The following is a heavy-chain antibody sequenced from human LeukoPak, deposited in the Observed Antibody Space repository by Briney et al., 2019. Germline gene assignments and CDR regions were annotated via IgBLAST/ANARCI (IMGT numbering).Heavy chain of an antibody. CDR1: GFTFSSYS. J-gene: IGHJ4*02. V-gene: IGHV3-21*01. D-gene: IGHD2-15*01. CDR3: ARDRSGNTRDFDY. CDR2: ISSSSSYI. Sequence: PGGSLRLSCAASGFTFSSYSMNWVRQAPGKGLEWVSSISSSSSYIYYADSVKGRFTISRDNAKNSLYLQMNSLRAEDTAVYYCARDRSGNTRDFDYWGQGTLVTVSS.